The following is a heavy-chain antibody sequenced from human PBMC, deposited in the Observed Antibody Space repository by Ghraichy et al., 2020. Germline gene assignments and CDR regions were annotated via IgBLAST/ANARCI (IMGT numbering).Heavy chain of an antibody. CDR3: ARMMCSSGSCYACDY. Sequence: SETLSLTCTVSGASMSSSGYYWSWSRQHPGRGLEWIGYIYYSGSTYYNPSLKSRVTISVDTSKNQFSLKLSSVTAADTAVYYCARMMCSSGSCYACDYWGQGTLVTVSS. CDR1: GASMSSSGYY. J-gene: IGHJ4*02. V-gene: IGHV4-31*03. D-gene: IGHD2-15*01. CDR2: IYYSGST.